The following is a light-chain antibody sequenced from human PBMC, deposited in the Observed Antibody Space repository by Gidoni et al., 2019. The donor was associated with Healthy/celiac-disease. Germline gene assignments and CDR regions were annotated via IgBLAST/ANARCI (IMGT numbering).Light chain of an antibody. Sequence: EIVMTQPPATLSVSPGERATLSCRASQSFSSNLAWYQQKPGQAPRLLIYGASTRATGIPARFSGSGSGTEFTLTISSLQSEDFAVYYCQQYNNWPPTTFGGGTKVEIK. J-gene: IGKJ4*01. CDR2: GAS. CDR1: QSFSSN. V-gene: IGKV3-15*01. CDR3: QQYNNWPPTT.